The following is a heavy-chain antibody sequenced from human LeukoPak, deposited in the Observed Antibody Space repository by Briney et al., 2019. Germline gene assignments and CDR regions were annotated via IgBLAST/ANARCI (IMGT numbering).Heavy chain of an antibody. Sequence: PGGSLRLSCAASGFTFSGSAMHWVRQASGKGLEWVGRIRSKANSYATAYAASVKGRFTISRDDSKNTAYLQMNSLKTEDTAVYYCTRHRDFNYEPTHPDFWGQGTLVTVSS. CDR2: IRSKANSYAT. D-gene: IGHD3-22*01. CDR1: GFTFSGSA. J-gene: IGHJ4*02. CDR3: TRHRDFNYEPTHPDF. V-gene: IGHV3-73*01.